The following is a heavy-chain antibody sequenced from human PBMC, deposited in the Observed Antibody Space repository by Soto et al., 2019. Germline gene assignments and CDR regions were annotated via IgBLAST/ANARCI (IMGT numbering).Heavy chain of an antibody. CDR2: INPSGGST. CDR3: ARDYFYDSSGYSQNYYYYYGMDV. V-gene: IGHV1-46*01. CDR1: GYTFTSYY. D-gene: IGHD3-22*01. Sequence: ASVKVSCKASGYTFTSYYMHWVRQAPGQGLEWMGIINPSGGSTSYAQKFQGRVTMTRDTSTSTVYMELSSLRSEDTAVYYCARDYFYDSSGYSQNYYYYYGMDVWGQGTTVTVSS. J-gene: IGHJ6*02.